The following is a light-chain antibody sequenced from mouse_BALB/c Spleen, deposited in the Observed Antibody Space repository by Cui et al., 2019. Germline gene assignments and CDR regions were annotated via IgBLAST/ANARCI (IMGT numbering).Light chain of an antibody. CDR3: QQGQSYPLT. Sequence: DIQINQSPSSLSASLRDTIIITCQASQNINVWLSWYQQKPGNIPKLLIYKASNLHTGVPSRFSGSGSGTGFTLTISSLQPEDIATYYCQQGQSYPLTFGAGTKLELK. CDR1: QNINVW. V-gene: IGKV10-94*01_Mus_spretus. CDR2: KAS. J-gene: IGKJ5*01.